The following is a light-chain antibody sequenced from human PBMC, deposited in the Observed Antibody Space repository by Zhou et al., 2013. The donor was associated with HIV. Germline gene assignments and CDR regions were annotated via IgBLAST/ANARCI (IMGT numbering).Light chain of an antibody. Sequence: DIQMTQSPSSLSASVGDRVTITCQASQDISNYLNWYQQKPGKAPKLLIYDASNLETGVPSRFSGSGSGTDFTFTISSLQPEDIATYYCQQYDNLPWTFG. CDR1: QDISNY. CDR2: DAS. J-gene: IGKJ1*01. V-gene: IGKV1-33*01. CDR3: QQYDNLPWT.